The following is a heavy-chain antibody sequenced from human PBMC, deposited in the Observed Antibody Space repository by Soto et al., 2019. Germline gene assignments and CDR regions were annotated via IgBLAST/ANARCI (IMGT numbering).Heavy chain of an antibody. Sequence: GGSLRLSCAASGFTFSNAWMSWVRQAPGKGLEWVGRIKSKTDGGTTDYAAPVKGSCTISRDDLKNTLYLQMNSLKTENTAVYYCTTPYDSSGYYYGLDYCGQGTLVSVPS. J-gene: IGHJ4*02. V-gene: IGHV3-15*01. CDR1: GFTFSNAW. D-gene: IGHD3-22*01. CDR2: IKSKTDGGTT. CDR3: TTPYDSSGYYYGLDY.